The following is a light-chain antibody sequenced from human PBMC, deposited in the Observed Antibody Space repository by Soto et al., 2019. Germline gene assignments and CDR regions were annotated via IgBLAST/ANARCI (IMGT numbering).Light chain of an antibody. CDR1: SSDVDDYNY. CDR2: DVS. Sequence: QSVLTQPRSVSGSPGQSVTISCTGTSSDVDDYNYVSWYQQHPGKAPKLMIYDVSKWPSGVPDRFSGSKSGNTASLTISGLQAEDEADYYCCSYAGSYTYVFGTGTKVTVL. CDR3: CSYAGSYTYV. V-gene: IGLV2-11*01. J-gene: IGLJ1*01.